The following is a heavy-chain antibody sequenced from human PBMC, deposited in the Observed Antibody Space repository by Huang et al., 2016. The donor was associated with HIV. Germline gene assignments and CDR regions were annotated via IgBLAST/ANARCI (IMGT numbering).Heavy chain of an antibody. CDR1: GFSISSYW. CDR2: INSDGSST. Sequence: EVQLVESGGGLVQPGGSLRLSCAASGFSISSYWMHWVRQAPGKGVVWVSRINSDGSSTSYADSVKGRFTISRDNAKNTLYLQMNSRRAEDTAVYYCARDPRIQSWLNFFDYWGQGTLVSVSS. J-gene: IGHJ4*02. CDR3: ARDPRIQSWLNFFDY. V-gene: IGHV3-74*01. D-gene: IGHD3-22*01.